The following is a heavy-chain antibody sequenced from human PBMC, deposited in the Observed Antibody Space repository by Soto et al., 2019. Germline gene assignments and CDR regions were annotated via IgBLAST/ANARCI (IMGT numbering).Heavy chain of an antibody. V-gene: IGHV3-72*01. Sequence: EVQLVASGGNLAQPGGSLRLSCVASGFTLGDHYMGWVRQAPGKGLEWLGLIRQKPQNFSTNYAESVKGRFTISGDDSKNPLYLQINSLTTEDTAIYYCADLTWGGSYFPWGQGTLITISS. CDR1: GFTLGDHY. CDR2: IRQKPQNFST. D-gene: IGHD3-22*01. CDR3: ADLTWGGSYFP. J-gene: IGHJ5*02.